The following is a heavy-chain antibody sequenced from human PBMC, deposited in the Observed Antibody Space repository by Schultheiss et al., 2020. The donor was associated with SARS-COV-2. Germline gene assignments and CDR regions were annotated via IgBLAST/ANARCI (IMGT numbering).Heavy chain of an antibody. CDR1: GFTFSTYA. CDR2: ISYDVSSK. V-gene: IGHV3-30*07. J-gene: IGHJ5*01. CDR3: ASGDYSPQFDS. Sequence: GGSLRLSCAASGFTFSTYAMYWVRQSPGKGLEWVAVISYDVSSKYYADSVTGRFTISRDNSKNTVYMQMNSLRAEDTAVYYCASGDYSPQFDSWGQGTLVTVSS. D-gene: IGHD4-11*01.